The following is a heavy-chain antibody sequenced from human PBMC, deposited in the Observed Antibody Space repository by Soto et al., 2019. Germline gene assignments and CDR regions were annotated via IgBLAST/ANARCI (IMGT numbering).Heavy chain of an antibody. CDR3: ARPIQRSGWYTVKFDY. J-gene: IGHJ4*02. CDR1: GGTFSSYA. CDR2: IIPIFGTA. D-gene: IGHD6-19*01. V-gene: IGHV1-69*05. Sequence: QVQLVQSGAEVKKPGSSVKVSCKASGGTFSSYAISWVRQAPGQGLEWMGGIIPIFGTANYAQKFQGRVRITXXEXTXXAYMELSSLRSEDTAVYYCARPIQRSGWYTVKFDYWGQGTLVTVSS.